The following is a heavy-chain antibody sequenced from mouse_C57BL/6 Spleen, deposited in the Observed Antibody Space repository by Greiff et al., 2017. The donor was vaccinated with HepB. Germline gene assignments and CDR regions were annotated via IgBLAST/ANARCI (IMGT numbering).Heavy chain of an antibody. J-gene: IGHJ4*01. V-gene: IGHV5-16*01. CDR3: ARDYGSSYAGAMDY. CDR1: GFTFSDYY. D-gene: IGHD1-1*01. Sequence: EVKLMESEGGLVQPGSSMKLSCTASGFTFSDYYMAWVRQVPEKGLEWVANINYDGSSTYYLDSLKSRFIISRDNAKNILYLQMSSLKSEDTATYYCARDYGSSYAGAMDYWGQGTSVTVSS. CDR2: INYDGSST.